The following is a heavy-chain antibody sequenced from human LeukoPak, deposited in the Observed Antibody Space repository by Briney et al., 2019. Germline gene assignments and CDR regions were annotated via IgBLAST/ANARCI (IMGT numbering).Heavy chain of an antibody. Sequence: GGSLRLSCAASGFIFSDYVLGWVRQAPGKGLEWVSGISNSGDRTHYADSVKGRFTVSRDNSKNTLFLQMDSLRAEDTAVYYCAKEGAIVIAAPDISAFDLWGQGTLVTVSS. D-gene: IGHD2/OR15-2a*01. J-gene: IGHJ4*02. CDR2: ISNSGDRT. V-gene: IGHV3-23*01. CDR3: AKEGAIVIAAPDISAFDL. CDR1: GFIFSDYV.